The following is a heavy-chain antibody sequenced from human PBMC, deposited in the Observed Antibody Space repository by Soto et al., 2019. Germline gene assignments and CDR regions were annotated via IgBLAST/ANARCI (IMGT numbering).Heavy chain of an antibody. J-gene: IGHJ4*02. D-gene: IGHD3-22*01. CDR1: GGTFSSYA. V-gene: IGHV1-69*12. CDR2: TIPIFGTA. Sequence: QVQLVQSGAEVKKPGSLVKVSCKASGGTFSSYAISWVRQAPGQGLEWMGGTIPIFGTANYAQKFQGRVTITADESTSTAYMEVSSLRSEDTAVYYCARGDFYYDSSGYYGGFAYWGQGTLVTVSS. CDR3: ARGDFYYDSSGYYGGFAY.